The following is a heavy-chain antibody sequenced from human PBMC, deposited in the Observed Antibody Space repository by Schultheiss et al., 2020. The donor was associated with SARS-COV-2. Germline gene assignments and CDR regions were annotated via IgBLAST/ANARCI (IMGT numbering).Heavy chain of an antibody. CDR1: GFTFNNAW. CDR3: ARGDSLGELSSPPDY. J-gene: IGHJ4*02. Sequence: GGSLRLSCAASGFTFNNAWMNWVRQAPGKGLEWVAVISYDGSNKYYADSVKGRFTISRDNSQNTLYLQMNSLRDEDTAVYYCARGDSLGELSSPPDYWGQGTLVTVSS. D-gene: IGHD3-16*02. V-gene: IGHV3-30-3*01. CDR2: ISYDGSNK.